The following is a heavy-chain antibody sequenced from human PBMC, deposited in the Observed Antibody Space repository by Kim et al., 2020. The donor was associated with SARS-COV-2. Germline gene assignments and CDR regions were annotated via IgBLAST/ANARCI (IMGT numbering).Heavy chain of an antibody. J-gene: IGHJ5*02. D-gene: IGHD5-18*01. Sequence: ASVKVSCKASGYTFTSYGISWVRQAPGQGLEWMGWISAYNGNTNYAQKLQGRVTMTTDTSTSTAYMELRSLRSDDTAVYYCARDPRPYTAMVTGWFDPWGQGTLVTVSS. CDR2: ISAYNGNT. CDR3: ARDPRPYTAMVTGWFDP. CDR1: GYTFTSYG. V-gene: IGHV1-18*01.